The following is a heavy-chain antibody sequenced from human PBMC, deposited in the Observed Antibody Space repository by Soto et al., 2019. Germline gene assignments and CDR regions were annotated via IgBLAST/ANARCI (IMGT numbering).Heavy chain of an antibody. V-gene: IGHV4-4*07. CDR3: ARDLEGIAARFDY. CDR2: IYTSGST. Sequence: QVQLQESGPGLVKPSETLSLTCTVSGGSISSYYWSWIRQPAGKGLEWIGRIYTSGSTNYDPSLKSRFTMSVDASKNQFALKLSSVTAADMAVYYCARDLEGIAARFDYWGQGTLVTVSS. D-gene: IGHD6-6*01. CDR1: GGSISSYY. J-gene: IGHJ4*02.